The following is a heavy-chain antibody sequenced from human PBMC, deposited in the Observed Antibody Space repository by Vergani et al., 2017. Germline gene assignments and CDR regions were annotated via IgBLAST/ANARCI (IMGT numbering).Heavy chain of an antibody. CDR3: ARVAYGVSTDAFDI. J-gene: IGHJ3*02. CDR2: IGTAGDT. Sequence: EVQLVESGGGLVQPGGSLRLSCAASGFTFSSYDMHWVRQATGKGLEWVSAIGTAGDTYYPGSVKGRFTISRENAKNSLYLQMNSLRAGDTAVYYCARVAYGVSTDAFDIWGQGTMGTVSS. V-gene: IGHV3-13*01. CDR1: GFTFSSYD. D-gene: IGHD2-21*01.